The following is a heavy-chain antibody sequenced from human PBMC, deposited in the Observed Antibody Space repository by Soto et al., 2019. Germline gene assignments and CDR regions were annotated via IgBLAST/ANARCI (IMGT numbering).Heavy chain of an antibody. CDR2: LYYSGST. CDR3: ARHYDHSHFDC. Sequence: QVQLQESGPGLVKPSETLSLTCSVSDGSISTYYWSWSRQLAGKGLEWIGCLYYSGSTIYNPSLKSRVTISLDTSKNQFSLKLSSVTAVDTAVYYCARHYDHSHFDCWGQGTLVTVSS. J-gene: IGHJ4*02. CDR1: DGSISTYY. V-gene: IGHV4-59*08. D-gene: IGHD5-12*01.